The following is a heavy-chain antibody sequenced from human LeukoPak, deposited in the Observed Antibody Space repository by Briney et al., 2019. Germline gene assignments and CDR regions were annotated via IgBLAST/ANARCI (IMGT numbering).Heavy chain of an antibody. CDR3: AKDARRSSGWYFFDH. D-gene: IGHD6-19*01. Sequence: PGGSLRLSCVASGFTFSNLAMGWVGHAPGKGLEGVSVISDSGGTTYSADSVKGRFTISRDNSRNTLYLQMNSLRVEDTAVYYCAKDARRSSGWYFFDHWGQGTLVTVSS. J-gene: IGHJ4*02. CDR2: ISDSGGTT. V-gene: IGHV3-23*01. CDR1: GFTFSNLA.